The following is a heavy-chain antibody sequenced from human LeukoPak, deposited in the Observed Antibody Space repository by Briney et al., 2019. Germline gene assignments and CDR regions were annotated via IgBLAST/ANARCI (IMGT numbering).Heavy chain of an antibody. D-gene: IGHD3-16*02. CDR3: AKDIRVWGSYRYPCLDY. CDR1: GFSFSSYG. J-gene: IGHJ4*02. Sequence: GRSLRLSCAASGFSFSSYGMHWVRQAPGKGLEWVAVILYDGDNKYYADSVNGRFTISRDNSKNTLSLQMDSLRAEDTAVYYCAKDIRVWGSYRYPCLDYWGQGTLVTVSA. CDR2: ILYDGDNK. V-gene: IGHV3-30*18.